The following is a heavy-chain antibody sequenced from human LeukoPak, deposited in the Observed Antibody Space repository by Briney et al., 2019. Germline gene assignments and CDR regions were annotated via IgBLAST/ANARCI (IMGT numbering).Heavy chain of an antibody. CDR2: MNPNSGNT. V-gene: IGHV1-8*03. CDR3: ARASLSPEYSSSSTVFDY. J-gene: IGHJ4*02. Sequence: ASVQVSCKASGYTFTRYDINWVRQATGQGLEWMGWMNPNSGNTGYAQKFQGRVTLTRNTSVSTVDMELSSLRSEDTAVYYCARASLSPEYSSSSTVFDYWGQGTLVTVSS. CDR1: GYTFTRYD. D-gene: IGHD6-6*01.